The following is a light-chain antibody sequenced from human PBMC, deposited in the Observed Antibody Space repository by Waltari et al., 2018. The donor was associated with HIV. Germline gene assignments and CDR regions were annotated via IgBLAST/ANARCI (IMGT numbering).Light chain of an antibody. CDR3: SSYTSSSWV. V-gene: IGLV2-14*03. CDR1: SIDVGGYNY. CDR2: DVS. Sequence: QSALTQPASVSGSPGQSITISCTGTSIDVGGYNYVSWYQQHPGKAPKLMIYDVSNRPSGVSNRFSGSKSGNTASLTISGLQAEDEADYYCSSYTSSSWVFGGGTKLTVL. J-gene: IGLJ3*02.